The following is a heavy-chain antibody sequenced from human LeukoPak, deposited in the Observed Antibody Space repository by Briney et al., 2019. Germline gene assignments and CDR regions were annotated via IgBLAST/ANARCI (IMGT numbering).Heavy chain of an antibody. CDR1: GGTFSSYA. J-gene: IGHJ5*02. CDR2: INPSGGST. D-gene: IGHD3-22*01. V-gene: IGHV1-46*01. CDR3: ARESATMIVVRALFNGGFDP. Sequence: ASVKVSCKASGGTFSSYAISWVRQAPGQGLEWMGIINPSGGSTSYAQKFQGRVTMTRDMSTSTVYMELSSLRSEDTAVYYCARESATMIVVRALFNGGFDPWGQGTLVTVSS.